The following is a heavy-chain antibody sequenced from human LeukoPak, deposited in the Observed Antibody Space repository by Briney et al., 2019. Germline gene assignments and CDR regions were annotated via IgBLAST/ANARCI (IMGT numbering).Heavy chain of an antibody. J-gene: IGHJ6*02. Sequence: ASVKVSCKASGYTFTSYAMNWVRQAPGQGLEWMGWINTNTGNPAYAQGFTGRFVFSLDTSVSTAYLQISSLKAEDTAVYYCARNPMVRGEAYYYYGMDVWGQGTTVTVSS. CDR2: INTNTGNP. V-gene: IGHV7-4-1*02. D-gene: IGHD3-10*01. CDR1: GYTFTSYA. CDR3: ARNPMVRGEAYYYYGMDV.